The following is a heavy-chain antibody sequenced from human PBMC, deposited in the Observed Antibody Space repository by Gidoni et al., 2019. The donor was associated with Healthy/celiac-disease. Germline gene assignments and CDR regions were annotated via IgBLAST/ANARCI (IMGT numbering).Heavy chain of an antibody. CDR3: ASADGIVGATIPFDY. CDR2: ISYDGSNK. V-gene: IGHV3-30-3*01. J-gene: IGHJ4*02. CDR1: GFTFSSYA. Sequence: QVQLVESGGGVVQPGRSLRLPCAASGFTFSSYAMHWVRQAPGKGLEWVAVISYDGSNKYYADSVKGRFTISRDNSKNTLYLQMNSLRAEDTAVYYCASADGIVGATIPFDYWGQGTLVTVSS. D-gene: IGHD1-26*01.